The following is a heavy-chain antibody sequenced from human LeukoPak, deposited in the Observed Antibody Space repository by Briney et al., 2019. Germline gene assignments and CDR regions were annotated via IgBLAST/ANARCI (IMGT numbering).Heavy chain of an antibody. CDR1: GGSISSYY. CDR2: IYTSGST. D-gene: IGHD3-22*01. CDR3: ARREYYYDSSGSDDAFDI. J-gene: IGHJ3*02. Sequence: SETLSLTCTVSGGSISSYYWSWIRQPAGKGLEWIGRIYTSGSTNYNPSLKSRVTMSVDTSKNQFSLKLSSVTAADTAVYYCARREYYYDSSGSDDAFDIWGQGTMVTVSS. V-gene: IGHV4-4*07.